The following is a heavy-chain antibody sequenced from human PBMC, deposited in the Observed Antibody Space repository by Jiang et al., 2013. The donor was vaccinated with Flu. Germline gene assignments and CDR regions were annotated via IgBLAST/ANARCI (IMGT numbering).Heavy chain of an antibody. J-gene: IGHJ6*03. V-gene: IGHV1-69*01. D-gene: IGHD5-18*01. CDR3: ARVRGYSYGYLSAYYYYMDV. CDR2: IIPIFGTA. CDR1: FSSYA. Sequence: FSSYAISWVRQAPGQGLEWMGGIIPIFGTANYAQKFQGRVTITADESTSTAYMELSSLRSEDTAVYYCARVRGYSYGYLSAYYYYMDVWGKGTTVTVSS.